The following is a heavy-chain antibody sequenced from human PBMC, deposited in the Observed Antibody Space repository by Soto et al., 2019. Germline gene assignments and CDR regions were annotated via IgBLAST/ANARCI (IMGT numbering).Heavy chain of an antibody. CDR2: IGKTGSDI. CDR1: GFTFSGYY. J-gene: IGHJ4*02. Sequence: QVQLVESGGGLVKPGGSLRLSCAASGFTFSGYYMTWIRQAPGKWLEWVSFIGKTGSDIHYADSVEGRFTISRDNAKNSLYLQMNSLRAEDTAVYYCAREIGNRLHYGPVDYWDQGTLVTVSS. CDR3: AREIGNRLHYGPVDY. D-gene: IGHD3-10*01. V-gene: IGHV3-11*01.